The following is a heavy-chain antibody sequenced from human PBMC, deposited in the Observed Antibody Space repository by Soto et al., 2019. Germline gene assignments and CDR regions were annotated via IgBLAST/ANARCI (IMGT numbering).Heavy chain of an antibody. CDR1: GFTFSSYA. CDR2: ISGSGSTI. D-gene: IGHD3-22*01. V-gene: IGHV3-23*01. CDR3: AKVFYYYDSSGYYYFDY. Sequence: PGGSLRLSCAASGFTFSSYAVSWVRQAPGKGPEWISSISGSGSTIYYADSVKGRFTISRDNSKNTLYLQMSSLRAEDTAVYYCAKVFYYYDSSGYYYFDYWGQGTL. J-gene: IGHJ4*02.